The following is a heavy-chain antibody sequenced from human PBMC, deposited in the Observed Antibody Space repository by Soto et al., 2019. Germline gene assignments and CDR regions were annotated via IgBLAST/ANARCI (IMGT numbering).Heavy chain of an antibody. J-gene: IGHJ6*02. D-gene: IGHD3-10*01. CDR2: IHPSGST. V-gene: IGHV4-4*09. Sequence: PSETLSLTCSVSGGSITSHYCSWFRQPTGKGLEWIGYIHPSGSTYYNPSLESRVTMSVDTSKTQFSLKVRFVTAADTALYYCARQGFGQLHGLVDVWGPGTTVTVSS. CDR3: ARQGFGQLHGLVDV. CDR1: GGSITSHY.